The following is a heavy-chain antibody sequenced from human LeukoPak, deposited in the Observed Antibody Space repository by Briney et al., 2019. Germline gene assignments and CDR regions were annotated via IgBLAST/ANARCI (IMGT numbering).Heavy chain of an antibody. CDR1: GGTFHSYA. CDR2: IIPIFGTA. Sequence: SVKVSCKASGGTFHSYAMSWVRQAPGQGLEWMGGIIPIFGTANYAQNLQGRVTITTDASMNTVYMDLSSLRSEDTAVYYCARAFSYSSSWYFDYRGQGTLVTVSS. CDR3: ARAFSYSSSWYFDY. J-gene: IGHJ4*02. D-gene: IGHD6-13*01. V-gene: IGHV1-69*05.